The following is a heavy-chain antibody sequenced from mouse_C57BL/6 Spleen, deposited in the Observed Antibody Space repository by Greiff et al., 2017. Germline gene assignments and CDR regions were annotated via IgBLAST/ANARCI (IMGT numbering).Heavy chain of an antibody. D-gene: IGHD1-1*01. CDR2: LNPNNGGT. J-gene: IGHJ2*01. V-gene: IGHV1-22*01. Sequence: EVQLQESGPELVKPGASVKMSCKASGYTFTDYNMHWVKQSHGKRLEWIGYLNPNNGGTRYNQNVKGKATLTVNKSSSTAYMELRSLTSEDSAVYYCARKWYYGTYFDYWGQGTTLTVPS. CDR3: ARKWYYGTYFDY. CDR1: GYTFTDYN.